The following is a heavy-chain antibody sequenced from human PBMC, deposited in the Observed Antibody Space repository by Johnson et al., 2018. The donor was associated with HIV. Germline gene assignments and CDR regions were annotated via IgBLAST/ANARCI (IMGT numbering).Heavy chain of an antibody. CDR3: TTDFSDYDSSGTGGDI. CDR1: GFTFSSYG. Sequence: QVQLVESGGGVVQAGRSLRLSCAASGFTFSSYGMHWVRQAPGKGLEWVAVISFDGSNKYYGDFVKGRFSISRDNSKNTLYLQMNSLKTEDTAVYYFTTDFSDYDSSGTGGDIWGQGTLVTVSS. J-gene: IGHJ3*02. CDR2: ISFDGSNK. V-gene: IGHV3-30*03. D-gene: IGHD3-22*01.